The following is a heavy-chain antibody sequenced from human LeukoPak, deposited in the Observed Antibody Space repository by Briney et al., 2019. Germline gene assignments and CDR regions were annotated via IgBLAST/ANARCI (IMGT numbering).Heavy chain of an antibody. CDR3: ARDDTVTSHFDY. D-gene: IGHD4-11*01. V-gene: IGHV3-30-3*01. CDR2: ISYDGSNK. CDR1: GFTFSSYA. J-gene: IGHJ4*02. Sequence: GGSLRLSCAASGFTFSSYAMHWVRQAPGKGLEWVAVISYDGSNKYYADSVKGRSTISRDNAKNSLYLQMNSLRAEDTAVYYCARDDTVTSHFDYWGQGTLVTVSS.